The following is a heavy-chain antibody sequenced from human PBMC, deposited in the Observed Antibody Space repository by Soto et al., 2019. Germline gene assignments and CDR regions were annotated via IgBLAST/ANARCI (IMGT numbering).Heavy chain of an antibody. CDR2: ISGSGGST. CDR1: GFTFRSYA. Sequence: PGGSLSLSCAASGFTFRSYAMSGARQAPGKGLEWVSAISGSGGSTYYADSVKGRFTISRDNSKNTLYLQMNSLRAEDTAVYYCAKWAIAAAGKTIDYWGQGTLVTVSS. J-gene: IGHJ4*02. CDR3: AKWAIAAAGKTIDY. D-gene: IGHD6-13*01. V-gene: IGHV3-23*01.